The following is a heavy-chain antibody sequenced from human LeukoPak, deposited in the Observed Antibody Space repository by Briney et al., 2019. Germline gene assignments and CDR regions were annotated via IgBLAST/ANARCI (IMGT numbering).Heavy chain of an antibody. Sequence: SGGSLRLSCAASGFTFSGYWVTWVRQAPGKGLEWVANIKHDGGERYYVDSVKGRFTISRDNAKNSLYLQMNSVRAEDTAVYYCARINAQSHNLWSGYPHGWFDPWGQGTLVTVSS. D-gene: IGHD3-3*01. V-gene: IGHV3-7*01. J-gene: IGHJ5*02. CDR1: GFTFSGYW. CDR3: ARINAQSHNLWSGYPHGWFDP. CDR2: IKHDGGER.